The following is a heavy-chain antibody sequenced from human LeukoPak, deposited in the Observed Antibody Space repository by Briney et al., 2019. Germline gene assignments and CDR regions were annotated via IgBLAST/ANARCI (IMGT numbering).Heavy chain of an antibody. J-gene: IGHJ4*02. V-gene: IGHV3-48*01. CDR1: GFTFSSYT. CDR2: ISSSSGTI. CDR3: ARDKGGAPTAYDY. D-gene: IGHD2-21*02. Sequence: GGSLRLSCAASGFTFSSYTMNWVRQAPGKGLEWVSYISSSSGTIYYADSVKGRFTISRDNAKNSLYLQVNSLRAEDTAVYYCARDKGGAPTAYDYWGQGTLVTVSS.